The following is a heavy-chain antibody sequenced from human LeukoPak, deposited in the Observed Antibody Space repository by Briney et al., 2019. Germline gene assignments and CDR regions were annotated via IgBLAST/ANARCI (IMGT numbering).Heavy chain of an antibody. CDR3: ARGGGYSPSYPFDY. CDR1: GYTFTSYG. Sequence: ASVKVSCKASGYTFTSYGITWERQAPGQGLEWMGWISAYHGNTNYAQKLQDRVTMTTDTSTSTAYMELKSLKSDDTAVYYCARGGGYSPSYPFDYWGQGTLVTVSS. CDR2: ISAYHGNT. J-gene: IGHJ4*02. V-gene: IGHV1-18*01. D-gene: IGHD5-18*01.